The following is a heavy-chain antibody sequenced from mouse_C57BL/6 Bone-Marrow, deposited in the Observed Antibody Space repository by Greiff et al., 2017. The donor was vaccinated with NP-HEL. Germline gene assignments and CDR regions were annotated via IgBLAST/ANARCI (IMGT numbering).Heavy chain of an antibody. CDR3: ARSTHYYGRAMDY. CDR2: INPGSGGT. V-gene: IGHV1-54*01. Sequence: VQLQQSGAELVRPGTSVKVSCKASGYAFTNYLIEWVKQRPGQGLEWIGVINPGSGGTNYNEKFKGKATLTADKSSSTAYMQLSSLTSEDSAVYFCARSTHYYGRAMDYWGQGTSVTVSS. CDR1: GYAFTNYL. J-gene: IGHJ4*01. D-gene: IGHD1-2*01.